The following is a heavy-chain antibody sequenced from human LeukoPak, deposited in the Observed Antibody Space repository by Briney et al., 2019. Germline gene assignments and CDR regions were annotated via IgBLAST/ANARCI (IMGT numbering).Heavy chain of an antibody. V-gene: IGHV3-20*04. CDR2: INWNGGST. CDR1: GFTFDDYG. D-gene: IGHD6-13*01. CDR3: ARDLNVAAAGTFDY. Sequence: GGSLRLSCAASGFTFDDYGMSWVRQAPGKGLEWVSGINWNGGSTGCADSVKGRFTISRDNAKNSLYLQMNSLRAEDTALYYCARDLNVAAAGTFDYWGQGTLVTVSS. J-gene: IGHJ4*02.